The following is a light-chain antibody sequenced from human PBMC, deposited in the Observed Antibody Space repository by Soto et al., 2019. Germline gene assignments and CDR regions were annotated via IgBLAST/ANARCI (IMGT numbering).Light chain of an antibody. CDR1: SSDGGGYNY. CDR2: EVS. J-gene: IGLJ1*01. CDR3: SSYTSSSTAYV. V-gene: IGLV2-14*01. Sequence: QSVLTQPASVSGSPGQSITISCTGTSSDGGGYNYVSWYQQHPGTAPKLMIYEVSNRPSGVSNRFSGAKSGNTASLTISGLQAEDEADYYCSSYTSSSTAYVFGTGTKVTVL.